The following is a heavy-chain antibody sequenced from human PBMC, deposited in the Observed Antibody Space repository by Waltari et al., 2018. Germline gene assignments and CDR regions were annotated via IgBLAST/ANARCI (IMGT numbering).Heavy chain of an antibody. J-gene: IGHJ4*02. CDR3: ARKRIAAAGPTLDY. D-gene: IGHD6-13*01. Sequence: QVQLVQSGAEVKKPGTSVKVSCKASGYTFTGYYMHWVRQAPGQGLEWMGRINPNSGGTNYAQKFQVRVTMTRDTSISTAYMELSRLRSDDTAVYYCARKRIAAAGPTLDYWGQGTLVTVSS. V-gene: IGHV1-2*02. CDR1: GYTFTGYY. CDR2: INPNSGGT.